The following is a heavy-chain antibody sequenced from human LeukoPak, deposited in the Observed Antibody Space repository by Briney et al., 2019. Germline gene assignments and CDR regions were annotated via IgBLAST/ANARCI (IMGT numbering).Heavy chain of an antibody. CDR2: IGTGDDT. CDR1: GFTFSTYD. D-gene: IGHD1-1*01. J-gene: IGHJ4*02. Sequence: SGGSLRLSCAASGFTFSTYDMHWVRQVTGKGLEWVSAIGTGDDTYYLGSVKGRFTISRENAKNVLYLQMSSLRAEDTAVYYCARDNWEAWRVFDYWGQGTLVTVSS. CDR3: ARDNWEAWRVFDY. V-gene: IGHV3-13*01.